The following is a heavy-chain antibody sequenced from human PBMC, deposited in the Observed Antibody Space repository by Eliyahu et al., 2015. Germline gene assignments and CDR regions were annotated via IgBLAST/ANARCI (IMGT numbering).Heavy chain of an antibody. CDR3: ARDRGRIVGATYDAFDI. J-gene: IGHJ3*02. CDR2: VSGPGSST. Sequence: EVQLLESGGGLVQPGGSLRLSCAASGXTFDNYAMSWVRQAPGKGLEWVSSVSGPGSSTYHADSVRGRFTISRDNSKNTLYLQMNSLRAEDTAVYYCARDRGRIVGATYDAFDIWGQGTVVTVSS. V-gene: IGHV3-23*01. CDR1: GXTFDNYA. D-gene: IGHD1-26*01.